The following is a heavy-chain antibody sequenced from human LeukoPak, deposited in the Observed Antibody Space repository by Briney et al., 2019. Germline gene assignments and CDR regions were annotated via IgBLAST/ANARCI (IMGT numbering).Heavy chain of an antibody. CDR2: ISYDGSNK. J-gene: IGHJ4*02. CDR3: ARDWARSNWLNY. CDR1: GFTFSSYA. V-gene: IGHV3-30*14. Sequence: GGSLRLSCAASGFTFSSYAMHWVRQAPGKGLEWVAVISYDGSNKHYADSVKGRFTISRDNSKNTLYLQMNSLRAEDTAVYYCARDWARSNWLNYWGQGTLVTVSS. D-gene: IGHD3-22*01.